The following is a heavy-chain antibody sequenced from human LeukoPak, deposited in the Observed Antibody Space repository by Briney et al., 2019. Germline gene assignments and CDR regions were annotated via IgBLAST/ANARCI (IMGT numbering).Heavy chain of an antibody. Sequence: SETLSLTCTVSGGSISSYYWSWLRQPPGKGLEWIGYIYYSGSTYYNPSLKSRVTISVDTSTSQFSLHLNSVTAADTAVYYCARVEAATTDPRFGYWGQGALVTVSS. CDR1: GGSISSYY. D-gene: IGHD1-1*01. CDR2: IYYSGST. V-gene: IGHV4-59*12. J-gene: IGHJ4*02. CDR3: ARVEAATTDPRFGY.